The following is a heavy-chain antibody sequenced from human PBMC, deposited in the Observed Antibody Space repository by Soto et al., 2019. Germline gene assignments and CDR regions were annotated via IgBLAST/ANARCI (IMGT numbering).Heavy chain of an antibody. D-gene: IGHD2-2*01. CDR3: AREVVVVPAAIPSYYDGMDV. Sequence: QVQLVESGGGVVQPGRSLRLSCAASGFTFSSYAMHWVRQAPGKGLEWVAVISYDGSNKYYADSVKGRFTISRDNSKNTLYLQMNSLRAEDTAVYYCAREVVVVPAAIPSYYDGMDVW. CDR1: GFTFSSYA. V-gene: IGHV3-30-3*01. CDR2: ISYDGSNK. J-gene: IGHJ6*01.